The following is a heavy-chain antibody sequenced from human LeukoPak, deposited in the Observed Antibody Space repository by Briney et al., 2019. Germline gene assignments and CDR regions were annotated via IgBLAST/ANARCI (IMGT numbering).Heavy chain of an antibody. J-gene: IGHJ6*02. CDR1: GGSISSYY. CDR2: IYSSGST. V-gene: IGHV4-59*05. CDR3: ATQYDYYDMDV. Sequence: SETLSLTCTVSGGSISSYYWSWIRQPPGKGLEWIGSIYSSGSTYYNPSLKSRVTISVDTSKNQFSLKLSSVTAADTAVYYCATQYDYYDMDVWGQGTTVTVSS.